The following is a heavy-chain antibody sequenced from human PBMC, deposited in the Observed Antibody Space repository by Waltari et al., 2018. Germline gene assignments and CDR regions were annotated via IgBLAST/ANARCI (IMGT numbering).Heavy chain of an antibody. D-gene: IGHD1-26*01. V-gene: IGHV3-9*01. CDR3: AKDLVGAKWGGFDY. Sequence: EVQLVESGGGLVQPGRSLRLSCAASGFTFDDYAMPWVRQAPGQGVEWGSGISWNSGSIGYADSVKGRFTISRDNAKNSLYLQMNSLRAEDTALYYCAKDLVGAKWGGFDYWGQGTLVTVSS. CDR2: ISWNSGSI. CDR1: GFTFDDYA. J-gene: IGHJ4*02.